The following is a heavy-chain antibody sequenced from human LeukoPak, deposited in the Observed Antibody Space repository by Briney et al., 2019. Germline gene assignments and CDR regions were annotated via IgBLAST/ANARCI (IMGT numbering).Heavy chain of an antibody. Sequence: SETLSLTCTVSGGSISSYYWSWIRQPPGKGLEWIGYIYYSGSTNYNPSLKSRVTISVDTSKNQFSPKLSSVTAADTAVYYCARGALGGWEPRSGWFDPWGQGTLVTVSS. CDR2: IYYSGST. J-gene: IGHJ5*02. D-gene: IGHD1-26*01. V-gene: IGHV4-59*01. CDR3: ARGALGGWEPRSGWFDP. CDR1: GGSISSYY.